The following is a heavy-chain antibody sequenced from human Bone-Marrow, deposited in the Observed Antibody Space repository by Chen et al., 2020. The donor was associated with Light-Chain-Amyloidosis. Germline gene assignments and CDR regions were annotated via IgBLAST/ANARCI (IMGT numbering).Heavy chain of an antibody. CDR3: ARDCVGPGPRITMVRGVKTKRNWFDP. Sequence: QVQLQESGPGLVKPSETLSLTCAVSGYSISSGYYWGWIRQPPGKGLEWIGSIYHSGSTYYNPSLKSRVTISVDTSKNQFSLKLSSVTAADTAVYYCARDCVGPGPRITMVRGVKTKRNWFDPWGQGTLVTVSS. D-gene: IGHD3-10*01. V-gene: IGHV4-38-2*02. CDR2: IYHSGST. J-gene: IGHJ5*02. CDR1: GYSISSGYY.